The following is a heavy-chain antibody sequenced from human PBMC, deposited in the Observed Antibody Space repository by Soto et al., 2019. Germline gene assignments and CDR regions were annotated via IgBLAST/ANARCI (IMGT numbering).Heavy chain of an antibody. CDR3: AREGGTMVRGVKRAFDI. CDR2: TYYRSKWYN. Sequence: PSQTLSLTCAISGDSVSSNSAAWNWIRQSPSRGLEWLGRTYYRSKWYNDYAVSVKSRITINPDTSKNQFSLQLNSVTPEDTAVYYCAREGGTMVRGVKRAFDIWGQGTMVTVSS. V-gene: IGHV6-1*01. J-gene: IGHJ3*02. D-gene: IGHD3-10*01. CDR1: GDSVSSNSAA.